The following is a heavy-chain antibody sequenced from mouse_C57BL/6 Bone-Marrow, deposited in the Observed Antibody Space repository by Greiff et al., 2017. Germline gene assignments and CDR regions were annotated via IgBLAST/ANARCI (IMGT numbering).Heavy chain of an antibody. V-gene: IGHV5-15*04. J-gene: IGHJ1*03. CDR3: ARDDYEGDWYFDV. Sequence: EVHLVESGGGLVQPGGSLKLSCAASGFTFSDYGMAWVRQAPRKGPEWVAFISNLAYSIYYADNVTGRFTISRENAKNTLYLEMSSLRSEDTAMYYCARDDYEGDWYFDVWGTGTTVTVSS. CDR2: ISNLAYSI. D-gene: IGHD2-4*01. CDR1: GFTFSDYG.